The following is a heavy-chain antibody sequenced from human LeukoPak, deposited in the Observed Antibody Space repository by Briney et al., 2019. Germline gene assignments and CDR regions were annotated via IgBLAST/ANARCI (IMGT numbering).Heavy chain of an antibody. V-gene: IGHV1-69*01. CDR3: ARADLTDCSGGSCYPRFDY. J-gene: IGHJ4*02. CDR1: GGTFSSYA. D-gene: IGHD2-15*01. CDR2: IIPIFGTA. Sequence: GSSVTVSCTASGGTFSSYAISWVRQAPGQGLEWMGGIIPIFGTANYAQKFQGRVTITADESTSTAYMELSSLRSEDTAVYYCARADLTDCSGGSCYPRFDYWGQGTLVTVSS.